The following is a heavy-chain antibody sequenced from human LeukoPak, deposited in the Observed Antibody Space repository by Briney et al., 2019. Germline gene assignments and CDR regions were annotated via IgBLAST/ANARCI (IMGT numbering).Heavy chain of an antibody. D-gene: IGHD5-12*01. CDR3: ARGHLDRLYSGYDDY. J-gene: IGHJ4*02. Sequence: RTSETLSLTCAVYGGSFSGYYWSWIRQPPGKGLEWIGEINHSGSTNYNPSLKSRVTISVDTSKNQFSLKLSSVTAADTAVYYCARGHLDRLYSGYDDYWGQGTLVTVSS. V-gene: IGHV4-34*01. CDR1: GGSFSGYY. CDR2: INHSGST.